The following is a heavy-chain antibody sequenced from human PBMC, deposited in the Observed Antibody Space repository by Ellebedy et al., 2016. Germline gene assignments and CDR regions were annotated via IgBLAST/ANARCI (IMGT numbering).Heavy chain of an antibody. D-gene: IGHD5-12*01. V-gene: IGHV1-46*01. CDR2: INPSGGST. Sequence: ASVKVSCKASGGTFSSYAISWVRQAPGQGLEWMGRINPSGGSTIYAQKFQGRVTMTRDTSTSTVYMELSSLRSEDTAVYYCVRFLVAVDAFDIWGQGTMVTVSS. CDR1: GGTFSSYA. J-gene: IGHJ3*02. CDR3: VRFLVAVDAFDI.